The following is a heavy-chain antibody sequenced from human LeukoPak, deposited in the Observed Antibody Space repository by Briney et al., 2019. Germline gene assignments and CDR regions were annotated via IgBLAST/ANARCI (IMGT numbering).Heavy chain of an antibody. CDR2: IWYDGSNK. V-gene: IGHV3-33*01. CDR3: AREPVNVVVVAYYYYGMDA. D-gene: IGHD2-15*01. Sequence: GRSLRLSCAASGFTFSSYGMHWVRQAPGKGLEWVAVIWYDGSNKYYADSVKGRFTISRDNSKNTLYLQMNSLRAEDTAVYYCAREPVNVVVVAYYYYGMDAWGQGTTVTVSS. J-gene: IGHJ6*02. CDR1: GFTFSSYG.